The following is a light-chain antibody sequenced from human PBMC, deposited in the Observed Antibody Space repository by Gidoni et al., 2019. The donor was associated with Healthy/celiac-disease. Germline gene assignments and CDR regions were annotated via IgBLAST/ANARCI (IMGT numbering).Light chain of an antibody. CDR3: QQYGSSPGT. V-gene: IGKV3-20*01. J-gene: IGKJ1*01. Sequence: EIVLTQSPGTLSLSPGERATFSCRASQSVSSSYVAWYQQKPGQAPRLLIYGASSRATGIPDRVSGSGSGTDFPLTISRLEPEDFAVYYCQQYGSSPGTFXQXTKVEIK. CDR2: GAS. CDR1: QSVSSSY.